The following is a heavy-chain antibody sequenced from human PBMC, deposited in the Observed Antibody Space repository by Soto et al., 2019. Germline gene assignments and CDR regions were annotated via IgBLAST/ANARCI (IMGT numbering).Heavy chain of an antibody. Sequence: QMQLVQSGPEVKKPGTSVKVSCKSSGFTFTSSAVQWVRQARGQRLEWIVWIVVGSGNTNYAQKCQERVTITRDMSTSTAYMELSSLRSEDTAVYYCAADQGSCSGGSCYYGFDYWGQGTMVTVSS. CDR3: AADQGSCSGGSCYYGFDY. D-gene: IGHD2-15*01. CDR1: GFTFTSSA. J-gene: IGHJ4*02. CDR2: IVVGSGNT. V-gene: IGHV1-58*01.